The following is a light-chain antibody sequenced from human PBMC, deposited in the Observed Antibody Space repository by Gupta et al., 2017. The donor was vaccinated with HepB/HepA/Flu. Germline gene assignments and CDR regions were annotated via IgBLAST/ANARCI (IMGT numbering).Light chain of an antibody. CDR2: ASS. V-gene: IGKV1-39*01. CDR3: QQSYRTPRT. J-gene: IGKJ3*01. Sequence: DIQMTQSPSSLSASVGDRVTITCQASQGISSYLNWYQQKPGKAPKLLIYASSSLQSGVPSRFSGSGSGTDFTLTISSLQPEDFATYYCQQSYRTPRTFGPGTKVDIK. CDR1: QGISSY.